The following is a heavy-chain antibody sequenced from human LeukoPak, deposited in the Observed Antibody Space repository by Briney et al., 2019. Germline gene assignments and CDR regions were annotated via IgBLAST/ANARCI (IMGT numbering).Heavy chain of an antibody. Sequence: SETLSLTSTVSGGSIYNHNWSWIRQPPGMGREWVWHIYFTGTTNYNPSPKRRVTIPSDKSKTHFSLKLSSVTAEDTAVYYCAAIRAAAGTKPDYWGQGTLVTVSS. CDR2: IYFTGTT. CDR3: AAIRAAAGTKPDY. J-gene: IGHJ4*02. D-gene: IGHD6-13*01. V-gene: IGHV4-4*09. CDR1: GGSIYNHN.